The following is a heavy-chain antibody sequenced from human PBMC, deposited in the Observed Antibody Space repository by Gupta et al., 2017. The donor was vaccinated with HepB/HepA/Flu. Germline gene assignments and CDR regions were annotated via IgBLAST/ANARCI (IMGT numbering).Heavy chain of an antibody. CDR2: ISGSGRSI. V-gene: IGHV3-11*01. D-gene: IGHD1-7*01. J-gene: IGHJ4*02. CDR3: ARASGGWNLPYYFDY. CDR1: EFTFSDYY. Sequence: QVQLVESGGGLVKPGGSLRLSCAASEFTFSDYYMNWIRQAPGKGLEWVSCISGSGRSIFYADSVKGRFTISRDNAKNSLYLEMNNLRAEDTAVYYCARASGGWNLPYYFDYWGQGALVTVSS.